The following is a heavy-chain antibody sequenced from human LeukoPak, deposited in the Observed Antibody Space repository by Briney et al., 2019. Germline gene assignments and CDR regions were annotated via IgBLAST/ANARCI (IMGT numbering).Heavy chain of an antibody. D-gene: IGHD6-13*01. V-gene: IGHV3-30*18. CDR2: IPYDGSNK. CDR1: GFTFSSYG. J-gene: IGHJ6*02. CDR3: AKDLVSSSWYYYYGMDV. Sequence: GGSLRLSCAASGFTFSSYGMHWVRQAPGKGLEWVAVIPYDGSNKYYADSVKGRFTISRDNSKNTLYLQMNSLRAEDTAVYYCAKDLVSSSWYYYYGMDVWGQGTTVTVSS.